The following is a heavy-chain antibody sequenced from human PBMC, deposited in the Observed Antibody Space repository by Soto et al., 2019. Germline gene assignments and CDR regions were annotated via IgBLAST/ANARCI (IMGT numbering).Heavy chain of an antibody. V-gene: IGHV4-39*01. J-gene: IGHJ4*02. CDR2: IYYSGST. CDR3: ARPEPSGYCSGGSCYSYFDY. CDR1: GGYISSSSYY. Sequence: SETLSLTCTVSGGYISSSSYYWAWIRQPPGKGLEWIGSIYYSGSTYYNPSLKSRVTISVDTSKNQFSLKLSSVTAADTAVYYCARPEPSGYCSGGSCYSYFDYWGQGTLVTVSS. D-gene: IGHD2-15*01.